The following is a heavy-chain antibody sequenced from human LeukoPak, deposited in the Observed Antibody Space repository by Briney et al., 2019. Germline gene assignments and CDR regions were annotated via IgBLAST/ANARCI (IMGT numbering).Heavy chain of an antibody. J-gene: IGHJ4*02. CDR1: GGSFSGYY. D-gene: IGHD5-24*01. CDR2: INHSGST. Sequence: PSETLSLTCAVYGGSFSGYYWSWIRQPPGKGLEWIGEINHSGSTNYNPSLKSRVTISVDTSKNQFSLKLSSVTAADTAVYYCARGGRWLQFLDYWGQGTLATVSS. V-gene: IGHV4-34*01. CDR3: ARGGRWLQFLDY.